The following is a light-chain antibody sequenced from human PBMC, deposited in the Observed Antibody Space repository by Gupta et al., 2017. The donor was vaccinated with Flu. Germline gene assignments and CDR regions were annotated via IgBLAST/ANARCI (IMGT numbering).Light chain of an antibody. Sequence: RAPATLSLSPGESATLSCRASQSVSSSLAWYQQKPGQAPRLLFYDASNRATGIPARFSASGSGTDFTLTISSLEPEDIAVYYCQQRSNCLFTFGHGTKVEIK. CDR2: DAS. V-gene: IGKV3-11*01. CDR3: QQRSNCLFT. CDR1: QSVSSS. J-gene: IGKJ3*01.